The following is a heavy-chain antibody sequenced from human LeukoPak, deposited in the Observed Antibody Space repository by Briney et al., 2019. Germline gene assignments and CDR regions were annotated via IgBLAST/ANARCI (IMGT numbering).Heavy chain of an antibody. D-gene: IGHD2-2*01. CDR3: ARDFGGYCSSGNCYLGYLDY. CDR1: GFTFSTYS. Sequence: GGSLRLSCAASGFTFSTYSMSWLRQAPGKGLEWVGNIKQDGSETKSVDSVKGRFSIYRDNAKTSLYLQLNSLRAEDTAVYYCARDFGGYCSSGNCYLGYLDYWGQGTLVTVSS. CDR2: IKQDGSET. J-gene: IGHJ4*02. V-gene: IGHV3-7*01.